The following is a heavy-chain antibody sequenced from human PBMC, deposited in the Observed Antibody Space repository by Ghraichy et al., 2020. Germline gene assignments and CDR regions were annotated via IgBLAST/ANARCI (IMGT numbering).Heavy chain of an antibody. CDR2: INHSGST. CDR1: GGSFSGYY. J-gene: IGHJ6*02. D-gene: IGHD5-24*01. Sequence: SETLSLTCAVYGGSFSGYYWSWIRQPPGKGLEWIGEINHSGSTNYNPSLKSRVTISVDTSKNQFSLKLSSVTAADTAGYYCARGGGYNVRGSYHDYYYYYGIDVWGQGTTVTVSS. V-gene: IGHV4-34*01. CDR3: ARGGGYNVRGSYHDYYYYYGIDV.